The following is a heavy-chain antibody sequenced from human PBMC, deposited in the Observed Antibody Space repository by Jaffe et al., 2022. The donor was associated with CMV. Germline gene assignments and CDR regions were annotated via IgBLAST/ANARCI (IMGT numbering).Heavy chain of an antibody. V-gene: IGHV4-39*01. CDR1: GGSISSSSYY. J-gene: IGHJ4*02. CDR2: IYYSGST. Sequence: QLQLQESGPGLVKPSETLSLTCTVSGGSISSSSYYWGWIRQPPGKGLEWIGSIYYSGSTYYNPSLKSRVTISVDTSKNQFSLKLSSVTAADTAVYYCARLQGIAADWYFDYWGQGTLVTVSS. D-gene: IGHD6-13*01. CDR3: ARLQGIAADWYFDY.